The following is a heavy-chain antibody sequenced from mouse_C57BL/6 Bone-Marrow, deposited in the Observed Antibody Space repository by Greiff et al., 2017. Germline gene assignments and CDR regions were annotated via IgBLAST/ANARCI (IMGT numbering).Heavy chain of an antibody. CDR2: ISSGSSTI. CDR1: GFTFSDYG. D-gene: IGHD1-1*01. J-gene: IGHJ1*03. Sequence: EVKLMESGGGLVKPGGSLKLSCAASGFTFSDYGMHWVRQAPEKGLEWVAYISSGSSTIYYADTVKGRFTISRDNAKNTLFLQMTSLRSEDTAMYYCARPKLLRWENWYFDVWGTGTTVTVSS. CDR3: ARPKLLRWENWYFDV. V-gene: IGHV5-17*01.